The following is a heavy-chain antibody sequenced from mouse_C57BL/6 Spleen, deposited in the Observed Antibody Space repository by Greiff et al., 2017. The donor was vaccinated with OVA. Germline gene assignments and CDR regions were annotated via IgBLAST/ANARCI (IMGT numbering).Heavy chain of an antibody. CDR3: ARSGPLDY. Sequence: QVHVKQPGAELVMPGASVKLSCKASGYTFTSYWMHWVKQRPGQGLEWIGEIDPSDSYTNYNQKFKGKSTLTVDKSSSTAYMQLSSLTSEDSAVYYCARSGPLDYWGQGTTLTVAA. J-gene: IGHJ2*01. V-gene: IGHV1-69*01. CDR2: IDPSDSYT. CDR1: GYTFTSYW. D-gene: IGHD3-1*01.